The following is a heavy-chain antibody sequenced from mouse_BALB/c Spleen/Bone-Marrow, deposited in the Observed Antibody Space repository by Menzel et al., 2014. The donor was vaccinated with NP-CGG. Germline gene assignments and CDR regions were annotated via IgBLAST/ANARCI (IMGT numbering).Heavy chain of an antibody. CDR3: ALDYYGCSGFAY. Sequence: VQLQQPGAALVKPGASVKLSCTASGFNIKDTYMHWVQQRPEQGLEWIGRIDPANGNTKYDPKVQAEATMTADTAYNTSNLQLSNLTSEDSAVYYCALDYYGCSGFAYWGQGTLVTVSA. V-gene: IGHV14-3*02. CDR2: IDPANGNT. D-gene: IGHD1-1*01. J-gene: IGHJ3*01. CDR1: GFNIKDTY.